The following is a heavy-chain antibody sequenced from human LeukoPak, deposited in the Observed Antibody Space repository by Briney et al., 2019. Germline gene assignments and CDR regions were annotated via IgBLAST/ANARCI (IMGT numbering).Heavy chain of an antibody. V-gene: IGHV4-39*01. D-gene: IGHD3-10*01. CDR3: ARHRWFGEIREDWFDP. J-gene: IGHJ5*02. CDR1: GGSISSSSYY. Sequence: SETLSLTCTVSGGSISSSSYYWGWIRQPPGKGLEWIGSIYYSGSTYYNPSLKSRVTISVDTSKNQFSLKLSSVTAADTAVYYCARHRWFGEIREDWFDPWGQGTLVTVSS. CDR2: IYYSGST.